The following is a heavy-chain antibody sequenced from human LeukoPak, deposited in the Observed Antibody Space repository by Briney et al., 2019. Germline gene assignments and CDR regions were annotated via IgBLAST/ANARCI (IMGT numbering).Heavy chain of an antibody. Sequence: GGSLRLSCAASGFTFSGHWMSWVRQAPGKGLEWVANINQGGSDKYCVDSVKGRFTISRDNANNLLYLQMNSLRGEDTAVYYCTRDRSRAEDDWGQGTLVTVSS. D-gene: IGHD1-14*01. J-gene: IGHJ4*02. CDR2: INQGGSDK. V-gene: IGHV3-7*01. CDR1: GFTFSGHW. CDR3: TRDRSRAEDD.